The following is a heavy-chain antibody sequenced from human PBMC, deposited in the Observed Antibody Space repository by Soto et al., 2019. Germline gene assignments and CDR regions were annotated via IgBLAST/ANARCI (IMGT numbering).Heavy chain of an antibody. Sequence: QIQLVQSGGEVKKPGASVKVSCKASGYTFRSYGISWVRQAPGQGLEWVGWISAYNGDTHYAPKFQDRITLTTETSTYTAYMELRSLRLDDTAVYDCARDWSRYYDNSGLIWVYWGQGSLVTVSS. J-gene: IGHJ4*02. D-gene: IGHD3-22*01. CDR2: ISAYNGDT. CDR3: ARDWSRYYDNSGLIWVY. V-gene: IGHV1-18*04. CDR1: GYTFRSYG.